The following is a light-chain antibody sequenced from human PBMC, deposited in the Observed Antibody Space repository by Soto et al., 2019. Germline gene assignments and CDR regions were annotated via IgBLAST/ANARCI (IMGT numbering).Light chain of an antibody. Sequence: QSALTQPASVSGPPGQSITISCTGTSSDVGAYNYVSWYQHHPGKAPRLVIYDVTNRPSGISDRFSGSKSGNTASLTISGLLAEDEADYYCTSYTSSSTDVFGTGTTLTVL. CDR1: SSDVGAYNY. CDR2: DVT. CDR3: TSYTSSSTDV. J-gene: IGLJ1*01. V-gene: IGLV2-14*01.